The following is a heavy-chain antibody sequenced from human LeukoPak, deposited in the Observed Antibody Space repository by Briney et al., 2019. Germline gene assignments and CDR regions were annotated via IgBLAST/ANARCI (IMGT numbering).Heavy chain of an antibody. CDR1: GFNFSTYG. V-gene: IGHV3-30*02. CDR3: ARDRGSSSWYLNYFDY. Sequence: PGGSLRLSCAASGFNFSTYGMHWVRQAPGKGLEWVAFMRYDGSNKHYADSVEGRFTVSRDNSKNTLYLQMNSLRAEDTAVYYCARDRGSSSWYLNYFDYWGQGTLVTVSS. CDR2: MRYDGSNK. J-gene: IGHJ4*02. D-gene: IGHD6-13*01.